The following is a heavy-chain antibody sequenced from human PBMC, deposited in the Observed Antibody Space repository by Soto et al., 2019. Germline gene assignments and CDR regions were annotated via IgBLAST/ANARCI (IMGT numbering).Heavy chain of an antibody. J-gene: IGHJ4*02. CDR3: AKYRRTDAEGYRLDF. V-gene: IGHV4-59*01. Sequence: SETLSLTCTLSGGSISGYYWSWIRQPPGKVLEWIGYVYYSGSTKYNPSLESRVTISVDMSNNQFSLMLTSVTAADTAVYYCAKYRRTDAEGYRLDFWGQGTLVTVSS. CDR1: GGSISGYY. CDR2: VYYSGST. D-gene: IGHD5-12*01.